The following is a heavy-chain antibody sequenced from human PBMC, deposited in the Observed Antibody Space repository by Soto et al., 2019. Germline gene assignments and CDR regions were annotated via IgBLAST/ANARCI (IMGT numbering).Heavy chain of an antibody. V-gene: IGHV4-34*01. D-gene: IGHD3-10*01. CDR3: ARGREVGWYYYGSGSYSPFDY. CDR2: INHSGST. CDR1: GGSFSGYY. Sequence: QVQLQQWGAGLLKPSETLSLTCAVYGGSFSGYYWSWIRQPPGKGLEWIGEINHSGSTNYNPSLKSRVTISVDTSKNQFSLKLSSVTAADTAVYYCARGREVGWYYYGSGSYSPFDYWGQGTLVTVSS. J-gene: IGHJ4*02.